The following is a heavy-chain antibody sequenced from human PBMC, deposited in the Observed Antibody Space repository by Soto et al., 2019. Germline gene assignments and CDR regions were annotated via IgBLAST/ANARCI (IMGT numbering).Heavy chain of an antibody. CDR3: ARGGRVQTPVGWFNP. V-gene: IGHV4-61*01. CDR2: IYYSGST. CDR1: GGSVSSGSYY. J-gene: IGHJ5*02. Sequence: KASETLSLTCTVSGGSVSSGSYYWSWIRQPPGKGLEWIGYIYYSGSTNYNPSLKSRVTISVDTSKNQFSLKLSSVTAADTAVYYCARGGRVQTPVGWFNPWGQGTRVTVSS.